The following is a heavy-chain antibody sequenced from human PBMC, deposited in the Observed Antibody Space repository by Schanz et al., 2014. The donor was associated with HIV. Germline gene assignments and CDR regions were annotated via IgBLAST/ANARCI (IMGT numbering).Heavy chain of an antibody. D-gene: IGHD3-22*01. V-gene: IGHV3-30*18. CDR2: ISYDGTNK. CDR1: GFTFDSYG. CDR3: AKDRNHYDSRYRGKGNYYYYYGMDV. J-gene: IGHJ6*02. Sequence: EHLLESGGDLIQPGGSLRLSCAASGFTFDSYGIHWVRQAPGKGLEWVAVISYDGTNKKFADSVKGRFTISRDNSKNTLYLQMKSLRPEDTAVYYCAKDRNHYDSRYRGKGNYYYYYGMDVWGQGTTVTVSS.